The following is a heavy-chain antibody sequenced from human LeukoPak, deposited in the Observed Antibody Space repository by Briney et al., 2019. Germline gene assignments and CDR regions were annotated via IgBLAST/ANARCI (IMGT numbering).Heavy chain of an antibody. Sequence: GGSPRLSCAASGFTFSSYGMHWVRQAPGKGLEWVAVISYDGSNKYYADSVKGRFTISRDNSKNTLYLQMNSLRAEDTAVYYCANDYGDYLPADYWGQGTLVTVSS. V-gene: IGHV3-30*18. D-gene: IGHD4-17*01. J-gene: IGHJ4*02. CDR3: ANDYGDYLPADY. CDR1: GFTFSSYG. CDR2: ISYDGSNK.